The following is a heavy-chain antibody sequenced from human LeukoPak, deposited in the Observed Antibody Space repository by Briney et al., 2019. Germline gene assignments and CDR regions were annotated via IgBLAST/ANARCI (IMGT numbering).Heavy chain of an antibody. D-gene: IGHD1-26*01. CDR3: ARGLYSGEYSYYFDN. CDR2: IHSSGTT. Sequence: SETLSLTCTVSGDSISGYYYNWIRQPPGKGLEWIEFIHSSGTTEYIPSLRGRVTLSVATAKNQFSLKLSSVTAADTAIYFCARGLYSGEYSYYFDNWGQGALVTVSS. CDR1: GDSISGYY. J-gene: IGHJ4*02. V-gene: IGHV4-4*09.